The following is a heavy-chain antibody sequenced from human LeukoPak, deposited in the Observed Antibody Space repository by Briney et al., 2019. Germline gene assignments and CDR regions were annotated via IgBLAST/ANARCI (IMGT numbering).Heavy chain of an antibody. V-gene: IGHV3-11*04. J-gene: IGHJ3*02. Sequence: AGGSLRLSCAASGFTVSSNYMSWVRQAPGKGLEWVSYISSSGSTIYYADSVKGRFTISRDNAKNSLYLQMNSLRAEDTAVYYCARGVNDAFDIWGQGTMVTVSS. CDR1: GFTVSSNY. CDR3: ARGVNDAFDI. CDR2: ISSSGSTI.